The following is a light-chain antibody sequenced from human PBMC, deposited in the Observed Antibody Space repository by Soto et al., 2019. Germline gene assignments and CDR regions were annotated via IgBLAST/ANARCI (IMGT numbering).Light chain of an antibody. CDR3: QQRSNWRIT. J-gene: IGKJ5*01. CDR1: QSVSSY. CDR2: DAS. V-gene: IGKV3-11*01. Sequence: ELVLTQSRTTLALSLRERATLSYRASQSVSSYLAWYQKKPGQAPRLLIYDASNRATGIPARCSGSGSGTDFTLTISSLEPEDFAVYYCQQRSNWRITFAQVTRLEIK.